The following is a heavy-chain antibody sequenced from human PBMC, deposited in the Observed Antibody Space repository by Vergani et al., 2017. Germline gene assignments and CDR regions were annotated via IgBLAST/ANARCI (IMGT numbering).Heavy chain of an antibody. CDR1: GFTFSDYY. J-gene: IGHJ4*02. CDR3: AKTPRTVTKSYYFDY. CDR2: ISSSGSTI. V-gene: IGHV3-11*01. Sequence: QVQLVESGGGLVKPGGSLRLSCAASGFTFSDYYMSWIRQAPGKGLEWVSYISSSGSTIYYADSVKGRFTISRDNAKNSLYLQMNSLRAEDTAVYYCAKTPRTVTKSYYFDYWGQRTLVTVSS. D-gene: IGHD4-17*01.